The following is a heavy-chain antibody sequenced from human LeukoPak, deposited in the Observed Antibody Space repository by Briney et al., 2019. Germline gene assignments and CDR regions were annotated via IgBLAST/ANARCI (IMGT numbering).Heavy chain of an antibody. CDR1: EMSFSAYY. J-gene: IGHJ3*01. CDR3: ARGFPPGSGSRGSHAFDV. Sequence: KPSETLSLTCAVSEMSFSAYYWNWLRQSPGKCLEGMGEINYGVSTKYPPSLEGTGPILIDTSKNQLSLKLTSVTAADTAVYYCARGFPPGSGSRGSHAFDVWGQGTMVTVSS. D-gene: IGHD6-19*01. V-gene: IGHV4-34*01. CDR2: INYGVST.